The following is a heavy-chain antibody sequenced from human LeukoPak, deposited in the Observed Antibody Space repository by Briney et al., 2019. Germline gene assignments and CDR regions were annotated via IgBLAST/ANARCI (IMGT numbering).Heavy chain of an antibody. CDR1: GGSISSSSYY. CDR3: ARAPYSGSYFRWFDP. CDR2: IYYSGST. D-gene: IGHD1-26*01. J-gene: IGHJ5*02. V-gene: IGHV4-39*01. Sequence: SETLSLTCTVSGGSISSSSYYWGWIRQPPGKGLEWIGSIYYSGSTYYNPSLKSRVTISVDTSKNQFSLKLSSVTAADTAVYYCARAPYSGSYFRWFDPWGQGTLVTVSS.